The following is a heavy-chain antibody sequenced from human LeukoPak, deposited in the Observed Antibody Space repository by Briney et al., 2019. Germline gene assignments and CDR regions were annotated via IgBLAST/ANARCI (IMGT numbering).Heavy chain of an antibody. CDR1: GFTVSSNY. CDR2: IYSCGST. Sequence: GGSLRLSCAASGFTVSSNYMSWVRQAPGKGLEWVSVIYSCGSTYYADSVKGRFTISRDNAKNTLYLQMNSLRAEDTAVYYCARGMSGYYGMDVWGQGTTVTVSS. J-gene: IGHJ6*02. CDR3: ARGMSGYYGMDV. V-gene: IGHV3-66*01.